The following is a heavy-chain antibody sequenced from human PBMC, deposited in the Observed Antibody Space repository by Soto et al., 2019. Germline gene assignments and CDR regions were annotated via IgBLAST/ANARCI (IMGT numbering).Heavy chain of an antibody. CDR3: ARELGYCSGGSCYMDGAFDF. CDR1: GSTFSSYA. Sequence: HPGGSLRLSCAASGSTFSSYAMSWVRQAPGKGLEWVSVISGSGDSTYYADSVKGRFTISRDNSKNTLCVQMNSLRAEDTAVYYCARELGYCSGGSCYMDGAFDFWGQGTMVTVSS. CDR2: ISGSGDST. D-gene: IGHD2-15*01. V-gene: IGHV3-23*01. J-gene: IGHJ3*01.